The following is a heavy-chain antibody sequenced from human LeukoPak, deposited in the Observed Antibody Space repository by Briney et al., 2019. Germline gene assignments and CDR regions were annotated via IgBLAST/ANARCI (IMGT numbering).Heavy chain of an antibody. J-gene: IGHJ3*02. Sequence: GGSLRLSCAASGFTFSSYWMSWVRQAPGKGLEWVANIKQDGSEKYYVDSVKGRFTISRDNAKNSLYLQMNSLRAEDTAVYYCARGGPARPRMVYATKVTIAFDIWGQGTMVTVSS. CDR3: ARGGPARPRMVYATKVTIAFDI. CDR2: IKQDGSEK. CDR1: GFTFSSYW. D-gene: IGHD2-8*01. V-gene: IGHV3-7*03.